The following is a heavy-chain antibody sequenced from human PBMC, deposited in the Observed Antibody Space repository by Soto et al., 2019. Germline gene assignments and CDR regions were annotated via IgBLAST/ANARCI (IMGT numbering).Heavy chain of an antibody. D-gene: IGHD2-2*01. J-gene: IGHJ4*02. CDR1: GFTFSSYS. CDR3: ARGVQIIVLLPAAIDY. Sequence: EVQLVESGGGLVQPGESLRLSCAASGFTFSSYSMNWVRQAPGKGLEWVSYIHNSSSTIYYADSVTCRFTISRDYAKNSLYLQMNSLRDEDTAVYYCARGVQIIVLLPAAIDYWGQGTLVTVSS. V-gene: IGHV3-48*02. CDR2: IHNSSSTI.